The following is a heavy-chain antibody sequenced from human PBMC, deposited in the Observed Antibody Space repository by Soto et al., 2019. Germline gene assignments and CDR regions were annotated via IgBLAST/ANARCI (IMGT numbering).Heavy chain of an antibody. CDR1: GFTFSSYA. D-gene: IGHD5-18*01. J-gene: IGHJ4*02. Sequence: PGGSLRLSCAASGFTFSSYAMSWVRQTPGKGLEWVGNIHLDGSEKYYAGFVKGRFTFSRDNVKNSLYLQMNSLRAEDTGVYYCARDSGYSYGPIDYWVQGTLVTVSS. CDR3: ARDSGYSYGPIDY. V-gene: IGHV3-7*01. CDR2: IHLDGSEK.